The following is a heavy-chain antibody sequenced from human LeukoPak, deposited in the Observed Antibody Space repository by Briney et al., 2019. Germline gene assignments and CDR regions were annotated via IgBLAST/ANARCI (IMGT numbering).Heavy chain of an antibody. CDR2: INPNSGGT. J-gene: IGHJ4*02. CDR3: ARVTSEGVVVPAAYELWLMDY. V-gene: IGHV1-2*02. Sequence: ASVKVSCKASGYTFTGYYMHWVRQAPGQGLEWMGWINPNSGGTNYAQKFQGRVTMTRDTPISTAYMELSRLRSDDTAVYYCARVTSEGVVVPAAYELWLMDYWGQGTLVTVSS. CDR1: GYTFTGYY. D-gene: IGHD2-2*01.